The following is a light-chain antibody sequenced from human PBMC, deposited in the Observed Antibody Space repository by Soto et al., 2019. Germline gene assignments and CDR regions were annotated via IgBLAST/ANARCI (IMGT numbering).Light chain of an antibody. CDR2: TDD. Sequence: QSVLTQPPSASGTPGQRVIISCSGSSSSIGSNTVNWYRQHPGTAPTVLIYTDDQRPSGVPARFSGSRSGTSASLAISGLQSEDEADYYYAAWDDSLNSVIFGGGTKLTVL. CDR1: SSSIGSNT. V-gene: IGLV1-44*01. CDR3: AAWDDSLNSVI. J-gene: IGLJ2*01.